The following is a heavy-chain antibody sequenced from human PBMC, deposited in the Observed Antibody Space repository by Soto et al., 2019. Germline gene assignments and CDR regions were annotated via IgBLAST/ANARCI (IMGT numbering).Heavy chain of an antibody. CDR3: AREIQVGGDAFDI. J-gene: IGHJ3*02. V-gene: IGHV1-2*02. D-gene: IGHD2-8*02. Sequence: ASVKVSCKASGYTFTGYYMHWVRQAPGQGLEWMGWINPNSGGTNYAQKFQGRVTMTRDTSISTAYMELSRLRSDDTAVYYCAREIQVGGDAFDIWGQGTMVTVSS. CDR2: INPNSGGT. CDR1: GYTFTGYY.